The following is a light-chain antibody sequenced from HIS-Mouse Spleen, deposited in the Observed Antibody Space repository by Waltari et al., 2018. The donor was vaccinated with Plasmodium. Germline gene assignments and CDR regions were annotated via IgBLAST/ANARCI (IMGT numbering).Light chain of an antibody. J-gene: IGLJ2*01. CDR1: SSDVGSYDL. Sequence: QSALTQPASLSGSPGQSITLPCTGPSSDVGSYDLLYWYQQHPGKAPKLMIYEGSKRPSGVSNRFSGSKSGNTASLTISGLQAEDEADYYCCSYAGSSTVVFGGGTKLTVL. CDR3: CSYAGSSTVV. CDR2: EGS. V-gene: IGLV2-23*01.